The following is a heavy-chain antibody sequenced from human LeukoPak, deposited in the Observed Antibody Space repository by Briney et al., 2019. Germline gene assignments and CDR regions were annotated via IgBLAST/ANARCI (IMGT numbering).Heavy chain of an antibody. Sequence: GGSLRLSCAASGFTFSSYAMSWVGQAQGKGLEWVSSISGSRCSTYYAASVKGRFTISRDNSKNTLYLQMNSLRPEDTAVYYCATLSGSYGDAFDIWGQGTMVTVSS. V-gene: IGHV3-23*01. CDR2: ISGSRCST. J-gene: IGHJ3*02. CDR3: ATLSGSYGDAFDI. D-gene: IGHD1-26*01. CDR1: GFTFSSYA.